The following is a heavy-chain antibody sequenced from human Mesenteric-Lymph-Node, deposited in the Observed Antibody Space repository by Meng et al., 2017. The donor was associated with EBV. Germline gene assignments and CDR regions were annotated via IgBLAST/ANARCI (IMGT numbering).Heavy chain of an antibody. CDR1: GGSFSNHY. CDR3: ARLIVGSLSTFDY. V-gene: IGHV4-34*01. CDR2: INHSGST. D-gene: IGHD1-26*01. Sequence: QLQLHQWGAGLLKPSETLSLARAFDGGSFSNHYWSWIRQPPGKGLEWIGEINHSGSTSYNPSLKSRVTISVDTAKNQFSLKMSSVTAADTAVYYCARLIVGSLSTFDYWGQGALVTVSS. J-gene: IGHJ4*02.